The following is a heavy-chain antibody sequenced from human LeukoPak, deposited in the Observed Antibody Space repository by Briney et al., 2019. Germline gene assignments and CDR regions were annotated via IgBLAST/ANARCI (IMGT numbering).Heavy chain of an antibody. J-gene: IGHJ4*02. CDR3: ARGRDYDFWSGYPHFDY. Sequence: GESLKISCKGSGYSFTSYWIGWVRHMPGKGLEWMGIIYPGDSDTRYSPSFQGQVTISADKSISTAYLQWSSLKASGTAMYYCARGRDYDFWSGYPHFDYWGQGTLVTVSS. D-gene: IGHD3-3*01. CDR1: GYSFTSYW. V-gene: IGHV5-51*01. CDR2: IYPGDSDT.